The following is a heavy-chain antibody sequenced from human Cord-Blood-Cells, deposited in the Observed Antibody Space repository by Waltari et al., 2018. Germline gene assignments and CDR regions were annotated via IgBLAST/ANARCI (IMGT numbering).Heavy chain of an antibody. J-gene: IGHJ6*03. D-gene: IGHD6-6*01. CDR2: ISSSSSYI. CDR3: ARDSSSDYYYYYYMDV. Sequence: EVQLVESGGGLVKPGGSLRLSCAAPGFTFSTYSMNWVRPAPGKGLEWVSSISSSSSYIYYADSVKGRFTISRDNAKNSLYLQMNSLRAEDTAVYYCARDSSSDYYYYYYMDVWGKGTTVTVSS. CDR1: GFTFSTYS. V-gene: IGHV3-21*01.